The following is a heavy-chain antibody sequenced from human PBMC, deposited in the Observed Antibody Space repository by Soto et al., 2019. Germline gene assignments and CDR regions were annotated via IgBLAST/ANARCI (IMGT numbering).Heavy chain of an antibody. D-gene: IGHD6-13*01. CDR1: GFTFSSYH. V-gene: IGHV3-30*18. CDR3: AKSLRSSWYSPGNCDH. J-gene: IGHJ4*02. CDR2: ISSDGTKK. Sequence: QVQLVESGGGVVQPGRSLRLSCAASGFTFSSYHMHWVRQAPGKGMEWVSLISSDGTKKFYADSVKGRFTISRDNSENTLYLEMNTLRAEDTAVYYCAKSLRSSWYSPGNCDHWGQGTRVTVSS.